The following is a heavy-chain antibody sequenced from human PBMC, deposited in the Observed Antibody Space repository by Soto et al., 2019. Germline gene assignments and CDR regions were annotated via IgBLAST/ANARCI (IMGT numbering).Heavy chain of an antibody. CDR1: GGSFSCYY. CDR2: INHSGST. V-gene: IGHV4-34*01. CDR3: ARGPPYHYDFWSGSRPASLYYFDN. J-gene: IGHJ4*02. D-gene: IGHD3-3*01. Sequence: PSETLSLTCAVYGGSFSCYYWSWIRQPPGKGLEWIGEINHSGSTNYNPSLKSRVTISVDTSKNQFSLKLSSVTAADTAVYYCARGPPYHYDFWSGSRPASLYYFDNWGQGTQVTVSS.